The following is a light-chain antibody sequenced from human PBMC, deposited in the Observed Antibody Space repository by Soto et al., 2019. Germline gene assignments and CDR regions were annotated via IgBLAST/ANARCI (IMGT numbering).Light chain of an antibody. CDR1: SSDVGGYNY. J-gene: IGLJ3*02. CDR2: DVS. V-gene: IGLV2-11*01. CDR3: CSCEGSVTFWV. Sequence: QSALTQPRSVSGSPGQSVTISCTGTSSDVGGYNYVSWYQQHPGKAPKLMIYDVSKRPSGVADRFSGSKSGNTASLTISGLQAEDEDDYYCCSCEGSVTFWVFGGGTKLTVL.